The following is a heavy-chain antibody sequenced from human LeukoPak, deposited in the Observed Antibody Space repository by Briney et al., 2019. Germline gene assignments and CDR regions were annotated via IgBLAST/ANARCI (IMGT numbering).Heavy chain of an antibody. J-gene: IGHJ6*03. CDR3: AHILAGVATSYMDV. CDR2: IIPIFGTA. CDR1: GGTFSSYA. Sequence: ASVKVSCKASGGTFSSYAISWVRQAPGQGLEWMGGIIPIFGTANYAQKFQGRVTITADESTSTAYMELSSLRSEDTAVYYCAHILAGVATSYMDVWGKGTTVTVSS. V-gene: IGHV1-69*13. D-gene: IGHD7-27*01.